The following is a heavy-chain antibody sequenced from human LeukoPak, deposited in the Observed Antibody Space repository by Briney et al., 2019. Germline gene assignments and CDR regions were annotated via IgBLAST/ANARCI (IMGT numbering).Heavy chain of an antibody. V-gene: IGHV3-9*01. CDR3: VKDAGRGYYFDA. CDR2: ISWNSGNI. CDR1: GFTFDDYA. D-gene: IGHD3-10*01. Sequence: PGGSLRLSCAASGFTFDDYAMHWLRQAPGKGLDWVSGISWNSGNIDYADSAKGTFTISRDNAKNYLYLQMDSVTAVYAALYYRVKDAGRGYYFDAWGQGTLVSVCS. J-gene: IGHJ4*02.